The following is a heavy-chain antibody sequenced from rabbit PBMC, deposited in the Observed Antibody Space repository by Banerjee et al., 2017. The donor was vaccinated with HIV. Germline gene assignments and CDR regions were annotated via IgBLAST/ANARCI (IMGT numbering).Heavy chain of an antibody. CDR2: IYTSSGST. J-gene: IGHJ4*01. Sequence: QEQLEESGGDLVKPEGSLTLTCTASGFSFSSSYYMCWVRQAPGKGLELIACIYTSSGSTWYASWVNGRFTISRSTSLNTVTLQMTSLTGADTATYFCARDLAGVIGWNFGLWGPGTLVTVS. CDR3: ARDLAGVIGWNFGL. D-gene: IGHD4-1*01. CDR1: GFSFSSSYY. V-gene: IGHV1S43*01.